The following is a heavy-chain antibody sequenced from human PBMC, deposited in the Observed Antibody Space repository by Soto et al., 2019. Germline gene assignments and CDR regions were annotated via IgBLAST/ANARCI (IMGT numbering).Heavy chain of an antibody. CDR3: AREVDSYGSGTFDY. CDR2: IIPIFGTA. CDR1: GGTFSSYA. Sequence: SVKVSCKASGGTFSSYAISWVRQAPGQGLEWMGGIIPIFGTANYAQKFQGRVTITADESTSTAYMELSSLRSEDTAVYYCAREVDSYGSGTFDYWGQGTLVTVSS. J-gene: IGHJ4*02. V-gene: IGHV1-69*13. D-gene: IGHD3-10*01.